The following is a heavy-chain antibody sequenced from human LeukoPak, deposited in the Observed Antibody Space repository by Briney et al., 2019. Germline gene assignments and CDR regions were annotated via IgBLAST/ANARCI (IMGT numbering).Heavy chain of an antibody. CDR3: ARRLYDSSGYYYLFHPNKNNWFDP. V-gene: IGHV4-34*01. Sequence: SETLSLTCAVYGVSFSGYYWSWIRQPPGKGLEWIGEINHSGSTNYNPSLKSRVTISVDTSKNQFSLKLSSVTAADTAVYYCARRLYDSSGYYYLFHPNKNNWFDPWGQGTLVTVSS. D-gene: IGHD3-22*01. J-gene: IGHJ5*02. CDR2: INHSGST. CDR1: GVSFSGYY.